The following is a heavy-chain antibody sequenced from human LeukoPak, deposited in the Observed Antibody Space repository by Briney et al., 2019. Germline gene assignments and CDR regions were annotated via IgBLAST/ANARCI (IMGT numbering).Heavy chain of an antibody. D-gene: IGHD3-10*01. V-gene: IGHV4-59*01. CDR2: IYYSGST. J-gene: IGHJ6*03. CDR3: ARGRSSMVRGYYYYYMDV. Sequence: SETLSLTCTVSGGSISSYYWSWIRQPPGKGLEWIGYIYYSGSTNYNPSLKSRVTISVDTSKNQFSLKLSSVTAADTAVYYCARGRSSMVRGYYYYYMDVWGKGTTVTISS. CDR1: GGSISSYY.